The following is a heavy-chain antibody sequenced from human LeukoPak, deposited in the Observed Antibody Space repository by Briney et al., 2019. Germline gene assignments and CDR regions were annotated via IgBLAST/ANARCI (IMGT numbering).Heavy chain of an antibody. CDR1: GYTFTSNY. CDR3: ARGQEGFDY. V-gene: IGHV1-46*01. J-gene: IGHJ4*02. CDR2: IYPRDGST. Sequence: ASVKVSCKASGYTFTSNYIHWVRQAPGQGLEWMGMIYPRDGSTSYAQKFQGRVTVTRDTSTSTVHMELSGLRSEDTAVYYCARGQEGFDYWGQGTLVTVSS.